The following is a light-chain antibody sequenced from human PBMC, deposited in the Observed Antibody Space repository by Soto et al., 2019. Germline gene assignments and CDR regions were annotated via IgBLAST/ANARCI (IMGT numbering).Light chain of an antibody. Sequence: EIEMTESPVTLYVSKGERATLSCRASQSVDGKLAWYQQKPGQAPRLLIFGASSRATGIADRFSGSGSGTDFTLTISRLEPEDFAVYYCQQYGETPWTFGQGTKVDI. CDR1: QSVDGK. CDR2: GAS. CDR3: QQYGETPWT. V-gene: IGKV3-20*01. J-gene: IGKJ1*01.